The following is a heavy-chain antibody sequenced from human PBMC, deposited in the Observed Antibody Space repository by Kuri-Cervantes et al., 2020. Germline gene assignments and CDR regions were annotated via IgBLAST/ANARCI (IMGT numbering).Heavy chain of an antibody. CDR1: GGSFSGYY. CDR3: ARVAGDYDAFDI. D-gene: IGHD4-17*01. J-gene: IGHJ3*02. CDR2: INQSGST. Sequence: SETLSLTCAVYGGSFSGYYWSWIRQPPGKGLEWIGEINQSGSTNYNPSLKSRVTISIDTSKNQFSLKLSSVTAADTAVYYCARVAGDYDAFDIWGQGTMVTVSS. V-gene: IGHV4-34*01.